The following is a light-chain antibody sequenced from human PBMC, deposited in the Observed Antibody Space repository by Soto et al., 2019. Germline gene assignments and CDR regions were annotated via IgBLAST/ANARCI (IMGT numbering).Light chain of an antibody. CDR3: SSYAGSNTWV. J-gene: IGLJ3*02. V-gene: IGLV2-8*01. CDR2: EVS. Sequence: QSALTQPPSASGSPGQSVTISCTGTSSDVGDYKYVSWYQQHPGKAPKVMIHEVSKRPSGVPDRFSGSKSGNTASLTVSGLQAEDEADYYCSSYAGSNTWVFGGGTKLTVL. CDR1: SSDVGDYKY.